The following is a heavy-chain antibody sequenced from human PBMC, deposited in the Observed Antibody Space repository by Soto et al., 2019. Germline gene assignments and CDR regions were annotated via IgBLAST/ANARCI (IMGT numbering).Heavy chain of an antibody. CDR3: VRYDT. CDR2: IYNTGRT. V-gene: IGHV4-39*01. Sequence: QLQLQESGPGLVKPSETLSLTCTVSGGSISSIRFSWGWVRQPPGKGLEWIGAIYNTGRTSYNPSLESRVTVSVDMSKNQFSLKMTSVTAADTAIYHCVRYDTWGHGILDTVSS. CDR1: GGSISSIRFS. J-gene: IGHJ5*01.